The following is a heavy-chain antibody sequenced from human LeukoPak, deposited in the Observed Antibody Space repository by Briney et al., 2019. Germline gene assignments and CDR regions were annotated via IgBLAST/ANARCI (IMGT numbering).Heavy chain of an antibody. CDR3: AKGGYSYGRTGYYFDY. CDR2: ISWNSGSI. V-gene: IGHV3-9*01. Sequence: GRSLRLSCAASGFTFDDYAMHWVRQAPGKGLEWVSGISWNSGSIGYADSVKGRFTISRDNVKNSLYLQMNSLRAEDTALYYCAKGGYSYGRTGYYFDYWGQGTLVTVSS. CDR1: GFTFDDYA. J-gene: IGHJ4*02. D-gene: IGHD5-18*01.